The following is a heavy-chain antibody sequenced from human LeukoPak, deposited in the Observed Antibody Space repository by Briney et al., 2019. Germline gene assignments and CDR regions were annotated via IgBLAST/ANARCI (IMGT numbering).Heavy chain of an antibody. J-gene: IGHJ2*01. CDR2: IFKTGST. Sequence: SETLSLTCAVSGGSISTFYWSWIRQPPGKGLEWIGYIFKTGSTNYNSSLKSRVTISLDRSKNQFSLNLRSMTAADTAVYYCAKIGPGSWYFDLWGRGSMATVS. CDR3: AKIGPGSWYFDL. CDR1: GGSISTFY. D-gene: IGHD3-10*01. V-gene: IGHV4-4*09.